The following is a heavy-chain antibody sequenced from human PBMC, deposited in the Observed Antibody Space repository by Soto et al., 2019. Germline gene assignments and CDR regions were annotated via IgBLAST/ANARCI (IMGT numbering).Heavy chain of an antibody. J-gene: IGHJ6*02. CDR3: AKSTGGTANGMGV. V-gene: IGHV3-9*01. CDR1: GFSFDDYA. D-gene: IGHD2-8*02. Sequence: EVQVVESGGGLVQPGRSLRLSCAASGFSFDDYAMHWVRQGPGKGLEWVSGISWNSGTIGYADSVKGRFTISRDNAKNSLYLQMNSLRAEDTALYYCAKSTGGTANGMGVWGQGTTVTVSS. CDR2: ISWNSGTI.